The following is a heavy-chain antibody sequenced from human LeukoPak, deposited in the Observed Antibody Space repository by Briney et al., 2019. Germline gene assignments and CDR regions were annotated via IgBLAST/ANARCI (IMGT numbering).Heavy chain of an antibody. V-gene: IGHV1-69*13. J-gene: IGHJ4*02. Sequence: SVKVSCKASGGTFSIYAISWVRQAPGQGLEWMGGIMPIFDTANYAQKFQGRVTITADESTSTAYMELSSLRSEDTAVYYCARGYSSSWYLGFDYWGQGTLVTVSS. CDR3: ARGYSSSWYLGFDY. CDR1: GGTFSIYA. CDR2: IMPIFDTA. D-gene: IGHD6-13*01.